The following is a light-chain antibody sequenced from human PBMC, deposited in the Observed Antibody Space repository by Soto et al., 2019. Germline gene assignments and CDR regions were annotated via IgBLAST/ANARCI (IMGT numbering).Light chain of an antibody. Sequence: VLTQPPSVSGAPGQRVTISCTGSSSNIGAGHDVHWYQHSPGTAPKLLIYRFNNRPSGVPDRFSGSKSGTSASLAISGLQAEDEADYYCQSFDTSLSGSVVFGGGTKLTVL. J-gene: IGLJ2*01. CDR3: QSFDTSLSGSVV. CDR2: RFN. CDR1: SSNIGAGHD. V-gene: IGLV1-40*01.